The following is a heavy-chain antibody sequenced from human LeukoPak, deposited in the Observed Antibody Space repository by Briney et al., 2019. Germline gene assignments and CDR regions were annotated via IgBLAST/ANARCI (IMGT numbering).Heavy chain of an antibody. Sequence: SETLSLTRAVSGGSISTYYWSWIRQPPGKGLEWIGYIHYTGNTNYNPSLKSRVTISLDTSKNQFSLKLSSVTAADTAVYYCAREGTGASRWFDPWGQGTLVTVSS. J-gene: IGHJ5*02. D-gene: IGHD1-26*01. CDR1: GGSISTYY. V-gene: IGHV4-59*01. CDR2: IHYTGNT. CDR3: AREGTGASRWFDP.